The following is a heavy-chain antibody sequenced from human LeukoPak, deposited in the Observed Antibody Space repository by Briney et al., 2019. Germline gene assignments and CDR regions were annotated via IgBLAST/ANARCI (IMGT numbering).Heavy chain of an antibody. CDR3: ARDRLNDYGDYGGVDY. D-gene: IGHD4-17*01. V-gene: IGHV1-18*01. CDR2: ISAYNGNT. Sequence: ASVKVSCKASGGTFSSYAISWVRQAPGQGLEWMGWISAYNGNTNYAQKLQGRVTMTTDTSTSTAYMELRSLRSDDTAVYYCARDRLNDYGDYGGVDYWGQGTLVTVSS. J-gene: IGHJ4*02. CDR1: GGTFSSYA.